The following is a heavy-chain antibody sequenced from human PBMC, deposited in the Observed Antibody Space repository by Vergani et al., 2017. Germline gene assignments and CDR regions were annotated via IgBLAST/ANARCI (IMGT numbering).Heavy chain of an antibody. CDR1: GGSFSGYY. V-gene: IGHV4-34*01. D-gene: IGHD3/OR15-3a*01. J-gene: IGHJ5*02. CDR3: AKGKKRRVLDSRLQFDP. Sequence: QVQLQQWGAGLLKPSETLSLTCAVYGGSFSGYYWSWIRQPPGKGLEWIGEINHSGSNNYNPSLKSRVTISVDTSKNQFSLKLRSVPVADTAVYYCAKGKKRRVLDSRLQFDPWGEGTLVTASS. CDR2: INHSGSN.